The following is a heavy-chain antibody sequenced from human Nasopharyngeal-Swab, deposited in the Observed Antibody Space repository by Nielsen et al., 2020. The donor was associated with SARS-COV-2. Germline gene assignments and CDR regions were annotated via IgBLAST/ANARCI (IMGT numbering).Heavy chain of an antibody. J-gene: IGHJ4*02. CDR2: IYYSGST. D-gene: IGHD6-19*01. CDR3: AGHGSSGWFYYFDY. Sequence: LRLSCTVSGGSISSGDYYWSWIRQPPGKGLEWIGYIYYSGSTYYNPSLKSRVTISVDTSKNQFSLKLSSVTAADTAVYYCAGHGSSGWFYYFDYWGQGTLVTVSS. CDR1: GGSISSGDYY. V-gene: IGHV4-30-4*01.